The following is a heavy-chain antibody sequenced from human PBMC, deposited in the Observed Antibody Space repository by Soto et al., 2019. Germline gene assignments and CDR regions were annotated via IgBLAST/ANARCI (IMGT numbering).Heavy chain of an antibody. V-gene: IGHV4-39*01. J-gene: IGHJ6*02. CDR2: IFYSGST. Sequence: SETLSLTCTVSGGSISSSSYYWGWIRQPPGKGLEWIGSIFYSGSTYYNPSLKSRVTISVDTSKNQFSLKLSSVTAADTAVYYCVRHLTYCSAGSCYSDFPYYGMDVWGQGTTVTV. CDR1: GGSISSSSYY. D-gene: IGHD2-15*01. CDR3: VRHLTYCSAGSCYSDFPYYGMDV.